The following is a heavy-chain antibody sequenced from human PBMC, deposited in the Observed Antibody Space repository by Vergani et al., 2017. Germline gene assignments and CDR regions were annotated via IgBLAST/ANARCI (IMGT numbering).Heavy chain of an antibody. CDR3: AGTAARSYYYYYYGMDV. Sequence: QVQLVQSGAEVKKPESSVKVSCKASGGTFSSYAISWVRQAPGQGLEWMGGIIPIFGTANYAQKFQGRVTITADESTSTAYMELSSLRSEDTAVYYCAGTAARSYYYYYYGMDVWGQGTTVTVSS. CDR1: GGTFSSYA. D-gene: IGHD2-2*01. J-gene: IGHJ6*02. CDR2: IIPIFGTA. V-gene: IGHV1-69*12.